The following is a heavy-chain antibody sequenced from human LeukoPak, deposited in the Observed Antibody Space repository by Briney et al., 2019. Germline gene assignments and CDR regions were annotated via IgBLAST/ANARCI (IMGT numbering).Heavy chain of an antibody. J-gene: IGHJ5*02. D-gene: IGHD6-19*01. CDR1: GFTFSSYA. V-gene: IGHV3-23*01. CDR3: AKSSSGWYFAWFDP. CDR2: ISGSGGST. Sequence: GGSLRLSCAASGFTFSSYAMSWVRQAPGKGLEWVSAISGSGGSTYYADSVKGRFTISRDNSKNTLYLQMNSLRAEDMAVYYCAKSSSGWYFAWFDPWGQGTLVTVSS.